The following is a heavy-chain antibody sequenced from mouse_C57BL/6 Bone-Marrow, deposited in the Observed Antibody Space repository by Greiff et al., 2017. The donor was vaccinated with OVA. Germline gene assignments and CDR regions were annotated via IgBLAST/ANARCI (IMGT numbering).Heavy chain of an antibody. D-gene: IGHD1-1*01. J-gene: IGHJ4*01. V-gene: IGHV5-4*01. CDR2: ISDGGSYT. Sequence: EVQGVESGGGLVKPGGSLKLSCAASGFTFSSYAMSWVRQTPEKRLEWVATISDGGSYTYYPDNVKGRFTISRDNAKNNLYLQMSHLKSEDTAMYYCARARITTVENYAMDYWGQGTSVTVSS. CDR3: ARARITTVENYAMDY. CDR1: GFTFSSYA.